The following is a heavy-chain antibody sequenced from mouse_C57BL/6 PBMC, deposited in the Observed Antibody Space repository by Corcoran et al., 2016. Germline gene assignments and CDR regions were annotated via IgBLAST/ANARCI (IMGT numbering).Heavy chain of an antibody. CDR3: AYWYFDY. J-gene: IGHJ1*03. CDR2: IDPDDGDT. CDR1: GFNIKDYY. V-gene: IGHV14-2*01. Sequence: EVQLQQSGEELVKPGASVKLSCTASGFNIKDYYMHWVKQRTEQGVEWIGRIDPDDGDTKYDPKFQGKTNITADTSSNTVNLQLSSLTSEDTAFYYWAYWYFDYWGTGTTVTVSS.